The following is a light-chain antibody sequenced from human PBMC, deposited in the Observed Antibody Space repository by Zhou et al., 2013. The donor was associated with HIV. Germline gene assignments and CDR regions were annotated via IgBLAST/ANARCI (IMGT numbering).Light chain of an antibody. V-gene: IGLV2-14*01. Sequence: QSALTQPASVSGSPGQSITISCTGTSSDVGGYNYVSWYQQHPGKAPKLMIFDVSKRPSGVSNRFSGSKSGNTASLTISGLQAEDEADYYCSSYTSSSTFFLVFGTETKVTVL. J-gene: IGLJ1*01. CDR2: DVS. CDR1: SSDVGGYNY. CDR3: SSYTSSSTFFLV.